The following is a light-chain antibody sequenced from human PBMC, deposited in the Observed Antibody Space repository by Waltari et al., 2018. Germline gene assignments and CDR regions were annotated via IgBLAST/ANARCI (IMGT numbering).Light chain of an antibody. Sequence: QSVLTPPPSVSGAPGQRVTISCTGNSSHIGADYDVNWYQQVPGTAPKLLMYVNNNRASGVPARFSGSKSGTSASLAITGLQAEDEADYYCQSYDYSLRAAVFGGGTKLTVL. V-gene: IGLV1-40*01. CDR1: SSHIGADYD. CDR2: VNN. J-gene: IGLJ2*01. CDR3: QSYDYSLRAAV.